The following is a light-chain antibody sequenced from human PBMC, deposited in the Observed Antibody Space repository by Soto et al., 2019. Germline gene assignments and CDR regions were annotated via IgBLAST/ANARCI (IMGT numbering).Light chain of an antibody. V-gene: IGKV3-11*01. CDR3: QQRRVWPLT. CDR1: QSVSNY. J-gene: IGKJ4*01. Sequence: VLTQSPAILSLSPGERATLDCRASQSVSNYLAWYQQRPGQAPRLLIYDSSNRATGVPARFSASGSGTDFTLTISSLGPEDFAVYYCQQRRVWPLTFGGGTKVEIK. CDR2: DSS.